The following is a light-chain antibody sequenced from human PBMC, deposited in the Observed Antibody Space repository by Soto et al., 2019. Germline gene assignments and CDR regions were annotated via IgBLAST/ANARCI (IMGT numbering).Light chain of an antibody. CDR2: DVS. CDR3: SSYSISTAYL. Sequence: QSALTQPASVSGSPGQSITISCTGTSSDVGGYHYVSWYQLLPGKAPKLILFDVSIRPSGVSYRFSGTKSGNTASLTIAGLQAEDEADYCCSSYSISTAYLFGTGTKLTVL. J-gene: IGLJ2*01. V-gene: IGLV2-14*03. CDR1: SSDVGGYHY.